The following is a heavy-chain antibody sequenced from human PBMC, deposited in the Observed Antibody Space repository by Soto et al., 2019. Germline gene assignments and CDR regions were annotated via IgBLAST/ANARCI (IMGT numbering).Heavy chain of an antibody. Sequence: GGSLRLSCAASGFTFSSYAMHWVRQAPGKGLEWVAVISYDGSNKYYADSVKGRFTISRDNSKNTLYLQMNSLRAEDTAVYYCARDPVYSSSWYVRGNYHFDYWGQGTLVTVSS. J-gene: IGHJ4*02. V-gene: IGHV3-30-3*01. CDR3: ARDPVYSSSWYVRGNYHFDY. CDR2: ISYDGSNK. D-gene: IGHD6-13*01. CDR1: GFTFSSYA.